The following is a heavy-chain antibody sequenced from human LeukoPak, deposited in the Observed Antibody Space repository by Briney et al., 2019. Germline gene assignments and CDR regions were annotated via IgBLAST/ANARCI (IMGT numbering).Heavy chain of an antibody. Sequence: GASVKVSCKASGGTFSSYAISWVRQAPGQRLEWMGWISAYNGNTNYAQKLQGRVTMTTDTSTSTAYMELRSLRSDDTAVYYCARDHPELRYFDWFPIEAVGAFDIWGQGTMVTVSS. CDR3: ARDHPELRYFDWFPIEAVGAFDI. CDR1: GGTFSSYA. J-gene: IGHJ3*02. V-gene: IGHV1-18*01. D-gene: IGHD3-9*01. CDR2: ISAYNGNT.